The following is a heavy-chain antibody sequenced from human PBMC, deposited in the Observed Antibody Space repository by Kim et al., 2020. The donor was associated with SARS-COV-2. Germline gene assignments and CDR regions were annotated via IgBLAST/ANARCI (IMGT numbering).Heavy chain of an antibody. CDR3: ARDPAVGSGWYFDL. V-gene: IGHV1-3*01. J-gene: IGHJ2*01. CDR1: GYIFTNYL. D-gene: IGHD3-10*01. CDR2: INAGNGNT. Sequence: ASVKVSCKASGYIFTNYLMHWVRQAPGQRLEWMGWINAGNGNTKYSQKFQGRVTITRDTSASTADMELSSLISEDTAVYYCARDPAVGSGWYFDLWGRGTLVTVSS.